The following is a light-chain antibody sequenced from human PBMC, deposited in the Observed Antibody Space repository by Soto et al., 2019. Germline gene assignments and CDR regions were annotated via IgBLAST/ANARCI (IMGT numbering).Light chain of an antibody. Sequence: QSVLTQPPSVSGAPGQRVTISCTGSSSNIGAGYDVHWYQQLPGTAPKLLIYGNSNRPSGVPDRFSGSKSGTSASLAITGLQAEDEADYYFQSYDISLSGWVFGGGPTLTVL. CDR2: GNS. V-gene: IGLV1-40*01. J-gene: IGLJ3*02. CDR3: QSYDISLSGWV. CDR1: SSNIGAGYD.